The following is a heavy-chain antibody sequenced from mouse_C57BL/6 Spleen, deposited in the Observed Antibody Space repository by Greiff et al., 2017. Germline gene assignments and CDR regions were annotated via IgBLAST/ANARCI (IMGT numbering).Heavy chain of an antibody. CDR3: ARRGLGQGYFAY. Sequence: EVQLQQSGPELVKPGASVKIPCKASGYTFTDYYMDWVKQSHGQSLEWIGDINPNNGGTIYNQKFKGKATLTVDKSSSTAYMELRSLTSEDTAVYYCARRGLGQGYFAYWGQGTTLTVSA. CDR1: GYTFTDYY. CDR2: INPNNGGT. V-gene: IGHV1-18*01. J-gene: IGHJ2*01. D-gene: IGHD4-1*01.